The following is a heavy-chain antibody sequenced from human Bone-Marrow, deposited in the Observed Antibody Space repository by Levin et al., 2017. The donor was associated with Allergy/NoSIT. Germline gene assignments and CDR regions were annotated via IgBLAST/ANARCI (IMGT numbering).Heavy chain of an antibody. J-gene: IGHJ4*02. D-gene: IGHD2-21*02. Sequence: LSLSCAASGFTFNRYAMSWVRQAPGKGLDWVSTITSSGGSTYYADSVKDRFTISRDNSKNTLYLQMNSLRAEDTAVYYCAKVPCSGDCYLLDYWGQGNLVTVSS. CDR2: ITSSGGST. CDR3: AKVPCSGDCYLLDY. CDR1: GFTFNRYA. V-gene: IGHV3-23*01.